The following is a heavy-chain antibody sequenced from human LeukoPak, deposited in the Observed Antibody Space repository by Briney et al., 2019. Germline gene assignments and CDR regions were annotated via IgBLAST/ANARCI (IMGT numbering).Heavy chain of an antibody. J-gene: IGHJ4*02. CDR1: GGSISPYY. CDR2: ILYSGTT. D-gene: IGHD1-1*01. Sequence: SESLSLTCTVSGGSISPYYWSWIRQTPGKGLEWIGYILYSGTTTNYNPSLKSRVTISVDTSKNQFSLKLSSVTAADTAVYYCARVGDWNDLVYWGQGTLVTVSS. CDR3: ARVGDWNDLVY. V-gene: IGHV4-59*01.